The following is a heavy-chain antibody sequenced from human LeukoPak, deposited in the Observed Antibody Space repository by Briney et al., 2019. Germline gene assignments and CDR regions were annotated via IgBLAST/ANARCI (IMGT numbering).Heavy chain of an antibody. Sequence: SETLSLTCTVSGGSISSSSYYWGWIRQPPGKGLEWIGSIYYSGSTYYNSSLKSRVTISVDTSKNQFSLKLSSVTAADTAVYYCAKGGPVVVILHWYFDLWGRGTLVTVSS. CDR2: IYYSGST. D-gene: IGHD3-22*01. CDR1: GGSISSSSYY. V-gene: IGHV4-39*01. J-gene: IGHJ2*01. CDR3: AKGGPVVVILHWYFDL.